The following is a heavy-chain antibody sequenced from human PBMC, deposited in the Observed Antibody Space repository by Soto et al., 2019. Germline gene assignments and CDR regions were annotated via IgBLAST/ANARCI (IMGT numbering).Heavy chain of an antibody. Sequence: ASVKVSCKASGYTFTSYAMHWVRQAPGQSLEWMGWINAGNGNTKYSQKFQGRVTITRDTSASTAYMELSSLRSEDTAAYYCARRSNYDLLTGTRYYYYYGMDVWGQGTTVTVSS. CDR3: ARRSNYDLLTGTRYYYYYGMDV. CDR2: INAGNGNT. CDR1: GYTFTSYA. D-gene: IGHD3-9*01. V-gene: IGHV1-3*01. J-gene: IGHJ6*02.